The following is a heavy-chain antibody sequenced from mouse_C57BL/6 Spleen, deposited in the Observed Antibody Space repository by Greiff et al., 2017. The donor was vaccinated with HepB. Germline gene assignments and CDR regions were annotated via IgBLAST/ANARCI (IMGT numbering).Heavy chain of an antibody. V-gene: IGHV1-50*01. J-gene: IGHJ2*01. D-gene: IGHD1-1*01. CDR1: GYTFTSYW. Sequence: QVQLQQPGAELVKPGASVKLSCKASGYTFTSYWMQWVKQRPGQGLEWIGEIDPSDSYTNYHQKFKGKATLTVDTSSSTAYMQLSSLTSEDSAVYYCATPIATVVADYWGQGTTLTVSS. CDR3: ATPIATVVADY. CDR2: IDPSDSYT.